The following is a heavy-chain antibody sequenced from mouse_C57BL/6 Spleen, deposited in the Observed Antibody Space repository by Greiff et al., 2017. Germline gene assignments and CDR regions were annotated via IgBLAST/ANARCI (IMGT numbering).Heavy chain of an antibody. D-gene: IGHD2-3*01. CDR3: ARAPDGYRYFDV. V-gene: IGHV3-8*01. J-gene: IGHJ1*03. Sequence: EVMLVESGPGLAKPSQTLSLTCSVSGYSITSDYWNWIRKFPGNKLEYMGYISSSGSTYYNPSLKSRISINRDTSNNQYYRQLISVTTEDTATYSGARAPDGYRYFDVWGTGTTVTVSS. CDR2: ISSSGST. CDR1: GYSITSDY.